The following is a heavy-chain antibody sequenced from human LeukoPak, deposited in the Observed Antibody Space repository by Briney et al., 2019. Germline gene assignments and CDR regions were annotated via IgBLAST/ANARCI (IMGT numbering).Heavy chain of an antibody. D-gene: IGHD5-24*01. CDR3: ARDNSVRDEAWWFNP. V-gene: IGHV1-8*01. CDR1: GYTLTSYY. Sequence: SVKVSCKASGYTLTSYYINWVRQATRQGLEWTGWMNPNSGNTGYAQKFQGRVTMTRNTSIRTAYMELSSLRSEDTAVYYCARDNSVRDEAWWFNPWGQGTLVTVSS. CDR2: MNPNSGNT. J-gene: IGHJ5*02.